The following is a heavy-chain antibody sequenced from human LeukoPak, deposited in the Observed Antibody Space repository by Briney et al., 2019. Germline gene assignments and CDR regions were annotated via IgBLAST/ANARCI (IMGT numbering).Heavy chain of an antibody. D-gene: IGHD6-13*01. Sequence: SETLSLTCTVSGGSISITRYYWGWIRQPPGKGLEWIASMYSSGTTYYNPSLKSRVTISVDTSKNQFSLKLSSVTAADTAVYYCARSIAAAGLKFDPWGQGTLVTVSS. J-gene: IGHJ5*02. CDR2: MYSSGTT. CDR3: ARSIAAAGLKFDP. V-gene: IGHV4-39*07. CDR1: GGSISITRYY.